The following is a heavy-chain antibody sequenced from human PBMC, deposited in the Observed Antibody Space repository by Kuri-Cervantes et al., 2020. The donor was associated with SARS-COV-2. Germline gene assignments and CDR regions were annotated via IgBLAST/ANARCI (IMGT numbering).Heavy chain of an antibody. D-gene: IGHD3-3*01. Sequence: GESLKISCAASGFTFSSYAMSWVRQAPGKGLEWVSAISGSGGSTYYADSVKGRFTISRDNSKNTLYLQINSLRAEDTAVYYCATSGGVVILYYYYYYMDVWGKGTTVTVSS. CDR3: ATSGGVVILYYYYYYMDV. CDR1: GFTFSSYA. V-gene: IGHV3-23*01. J-gene: IGHJ6*03. CDR2: ISGSGGST.